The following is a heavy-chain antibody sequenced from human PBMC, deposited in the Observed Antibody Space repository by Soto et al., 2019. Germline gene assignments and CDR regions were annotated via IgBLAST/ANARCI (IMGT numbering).Heavy chain of an antibody. V-gene: IGHV1-46*01. CDR2: INPSGGST. D-gene: IGHD3-22*01. Sequence: ASVNVSCKASGYTFTSYYMHWVRQAPGQGLEWMGIINPSGGSTSYAQKFQGRVTMTRDTSTSTAYMELSSLRSEDTAVYYCARDYYDSSGLGFVGGMDVWGQGTTVTVSS. J-gene: IGHJ6*02. CDR3: ARDYYDSSGLGFVGGMDV. CDR1: GYTFTSYY.